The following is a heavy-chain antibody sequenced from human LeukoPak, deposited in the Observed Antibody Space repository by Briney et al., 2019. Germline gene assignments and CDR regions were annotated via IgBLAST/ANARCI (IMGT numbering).Heavy chain of an antibody. V-gene: IGHV3-30-3*01. CDR2: ISYDGSNK. J-gene: IGHJ4*02. D-gene: IGHD2-2*02. CDR3: ARLCHCYTFDY. Sequence: GGSVSLSCAASGFTFSSYAMHWVRQAPGKGLEWVAVISYDGSNKYYADSVKGRFTISRDNSKNTLYLQMNSLRAEDTAVYYCARLCHCYTFDYWGQGTLVSAPS. CDR1: GFTFSSYA.